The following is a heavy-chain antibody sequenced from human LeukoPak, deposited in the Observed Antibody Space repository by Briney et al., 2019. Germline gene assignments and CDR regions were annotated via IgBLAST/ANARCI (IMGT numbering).Heavy chain of an antibody. V-gene: IGHV4-61*02. J-gene: IGHJ3*02. CDR3: ARNLGAPYAFDI. CDR1: GRSISSGSYD. CDR2: IYTSGST. Sequence: SQTLSLTCTLAGRSISSGSYDWSWIRQPGGKGLEWIGRIYTSGSTHYNPSLKSRATMSVDTSKNHFSLKLSSVTAPDTAVYYCARNLGAPYAFDIWGEGTMVTVS. D-gene: IGHD1-26*01.